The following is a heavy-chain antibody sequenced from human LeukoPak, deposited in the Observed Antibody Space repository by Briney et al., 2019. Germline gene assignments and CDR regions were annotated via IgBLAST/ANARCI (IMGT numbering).Heavy chain of an antibody. J-gene: IGHJ4*02. Sequence: GGSLRLSCAASGFTFSSYSMNWVRQAPGKGLEWVSAISGSGGSTYYADSVKGRFTISRDNSKNTLYLQMNSLRAEDTAVYYCAKDPGYQLLSRYFDYWGQGTLVTVSS. V-gene: IGHV3-23*01. CDR3: AKDPGYQLLSRYFDY. CDR1: GFTFSSYS. CDR2: ISGSGGST. D-gene: IGHD2-2*01.